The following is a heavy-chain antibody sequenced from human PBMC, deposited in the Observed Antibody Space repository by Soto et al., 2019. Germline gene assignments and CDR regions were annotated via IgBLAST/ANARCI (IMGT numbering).Heavy chain of an antibody. CDR3: ARDPYSSGWYYYYYGMDV. CDR2: IWYDGSNK. D-gene: IGHD6-19*01. V-gene: IGHV3-33*01. CDR1: GFTFSSYG. Sequence: PGGSLRLSCAASGFTFSSYGMHWVRQAPGKGLEWVAVIWYDGSNKYYADSVKGRFTISRDNSKNTLYLQMNSLRAEDTAVYYCARDPYSSGWYYYYYGMDVWGQGTTVTVSS. J-gene: IGHJ6*02.